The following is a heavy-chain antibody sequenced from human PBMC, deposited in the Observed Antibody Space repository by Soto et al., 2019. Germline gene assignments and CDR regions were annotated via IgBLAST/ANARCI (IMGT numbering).Heavy chain of an antibody. Sequence: SLRLSCAASGFTFADYAMHWVRQAPGKGLEWVSGISWNSNTIGYADSVKGRFTISRDNAKNSLYLQMNGLRAEDTALYYCAKDSPYSSSWSRAFDIWGQGTMVTV. V-gene: IGHV3-9*01. CDR1: GFTFADYA. J-gene: IGHJ3*02. CDR2: ISWNSNTI. D-gene: IGHD6-13*01. CDR3: AKDSPYSSSWSRAFDI.